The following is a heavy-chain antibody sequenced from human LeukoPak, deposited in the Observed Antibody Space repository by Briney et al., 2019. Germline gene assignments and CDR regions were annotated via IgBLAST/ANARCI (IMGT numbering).Heavy chain of an antibody. V-gene: IGHV4-39*01. Sequence: SETLSLTCTVSGGSISSSSYYWGWIRQPPGKGLECIGTIYYSGSTYYNPSLKSRVTISVDTSKNQFSLKLSSVTAADTAVYYCARGIYGSGSYYPYWGQGTLVTVSS. CDR2: IYYSGST. CDR1: GGSISSSSYY. D-gene: IGHD3-10*01. J-gene: IGHJ4*02. CDR3: ARGIYGSGSYYPY.